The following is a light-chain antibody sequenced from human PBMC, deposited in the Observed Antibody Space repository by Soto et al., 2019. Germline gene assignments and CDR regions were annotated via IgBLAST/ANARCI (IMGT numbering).Light chain of an antibody. CDR3: QQANSFPLST. CDR2: AAS. V-gene: IGKV1-12*01. CDR1: QDISKW. J-gene: IGKJ5*01. Sequence: IQMTQSPSSGSANVGDRVTISCRASQDISKWLVWYQQKPGRAPRLLIYAASTLQSGVPSRFSGSGSGTDFTLTISSLQSEDFATYYCQQANSFPLSTFGQGKRLEIK.